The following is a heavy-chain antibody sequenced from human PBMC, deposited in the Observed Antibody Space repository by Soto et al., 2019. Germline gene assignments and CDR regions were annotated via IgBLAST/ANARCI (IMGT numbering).Heavy chain of an antibody. CDR3: ARVNWNLGYYGMDV. CDR1: GDSASSNSAA. CDR2: TYYRSKWYN. D-gene: IGHD1-7*01. Sequence: PSQTLSLTCAISGDSASSNSAAWNWIRQSSSRGLEWLGRTYYRSKWYNDYAVSVKSRITINPDTSKNQFSLQLNSVTPEDTAVYYCARVNWNLGYYGMDVWGQGTTVTVSS. V-gene: IGHV6-1*01. J-gene: IGHJ6*02.